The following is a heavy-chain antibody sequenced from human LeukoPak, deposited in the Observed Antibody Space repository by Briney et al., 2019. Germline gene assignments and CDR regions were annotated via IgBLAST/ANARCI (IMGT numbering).Heavy chain of an antibody. CDR1: GGSISSGGYY. J-gene: IGHJ4*02. CDR2: IHYSGST. D-gene: IGHD3-22*01. V-gene: IGHV4-31*03. CDR3: ARDSGMIVHY. Sequence: SETLSLTCTVSGGSISSGGYYWSWIRQHPGKGLEWIGYIHYSGSTYYNPSLKSRVTIPVDTSKNQFSLKLSSVTAADTAVYYCARDSGMIVHYWGQGTLVTVSS.